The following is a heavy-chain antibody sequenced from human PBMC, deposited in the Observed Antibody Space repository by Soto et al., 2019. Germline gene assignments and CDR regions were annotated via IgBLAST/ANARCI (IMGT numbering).Heavy chain of an antibody. Sequence: EVQLLESGGGLVQPGGSLRLSCAASGFTFSSYAMRWVRQAPVKGREWVSAISGSGDSTYYADSVKGRFTISRDNSKNTLYLQMTSLRAEDTAVYYCARRGSGSYYDYWGQGTLVTVSS. CDR3: ARRGSGSYYDY. V-gene: IGHV3-23*01. J-gene: IGHJ4*02. CDR2: ISGSGDST. CDR1: GFTFSSYA. D-gene: IGHD1-26*01.